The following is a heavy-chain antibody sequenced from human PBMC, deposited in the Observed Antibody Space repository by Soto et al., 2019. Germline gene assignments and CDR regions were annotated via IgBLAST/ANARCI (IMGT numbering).Heavy chain of an antibody. J-gene: IGHJ5*02. CDR3: ARDHRYNWNDEGWFDP. CDR2: LNPNSGNT. Sequence: QVQLVQSGAEVKKPGASVKVSCKASGYMFSTYDINWVRQAPGQGLEWMGWLNPNSGNTGYAQKFQGRVTMTRNTXINTAYMELSSLGSDDTAVYYCARDHRYNWNDEGWFDPWGQGTLVTVSS. V-gene: IGHV1-8*01. D-gene: IGHD1-20*01. CDR1: GYMFSTYD.